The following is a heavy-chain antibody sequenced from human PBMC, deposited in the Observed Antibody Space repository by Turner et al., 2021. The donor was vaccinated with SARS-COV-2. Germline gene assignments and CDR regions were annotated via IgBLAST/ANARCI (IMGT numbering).Heavy chain of an antibody. J-gene: IGHJ4*02. CDR2: ISTSSSYT. CDR3: DGAHDYIYN. D-gene: IGHD4-4*01. Sequence: QFHLVNSGGALVKPGGSLSLSCAASGFTFRYYYMSWSREAPGKGLEWVSYISTSSSYTNYADSVKRRFTITRDNDKNSLYLKMNSLRDEDTAVYYCDGAHDYIYNWGQGTLVTVSS. CDR1: GFTFRYYY. V-gene: IGHV3-11*06.